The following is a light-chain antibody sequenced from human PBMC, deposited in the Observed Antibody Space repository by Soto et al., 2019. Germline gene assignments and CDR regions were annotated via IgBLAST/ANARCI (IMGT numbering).Light chain of an antibody. Sequence: EIVLTQSPATLSLSPGERAALSCRASQSVSSYLAWYQQKPGQAPRLLIYDASKRAKGIPARFSGSGSGTDFTLTVSSLEPEYFAIYFCQRRSNWPSTFGGGTKVEI. CDR2: DAS. CDR1: QSVSSY. CDR3: QRRSNWPST. V-gene: IGKV3-11*01. J-gene: IGKJ4*01.